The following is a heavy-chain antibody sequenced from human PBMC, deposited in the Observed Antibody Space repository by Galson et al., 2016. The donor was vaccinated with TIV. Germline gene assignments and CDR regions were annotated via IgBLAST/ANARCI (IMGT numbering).Heavy chain of an antibody. D-gene: IGHD6-13*01. V-gene: IGHV3-74*01. CDR3: VREVEEQLSN. CDR2: IDRDGGIT. CDR1: EFSFNGYT. J-gene: IGHJ4*02. Sequence: SLRLSCAVSEFSFNGYTMNWVRQAPGKGLEWISNIDRDGGITLYADSVKGRFTNSRDNAENMLYLQMAGLRGDDTAIYYCVREVEEQLSNWGRGTLVTVSS.